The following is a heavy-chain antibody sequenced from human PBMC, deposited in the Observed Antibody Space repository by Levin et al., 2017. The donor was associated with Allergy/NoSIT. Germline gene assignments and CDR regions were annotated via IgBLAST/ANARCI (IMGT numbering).Heavy chain of an antibody. Sequence: KCGESLKISCKGSGYSFTSYWIGWVRQMPGKGLEWMGIIYPGNSDTRYSPSFQGQVTISADKSISTAYLQWSSLKASDTAMYYCARHDRSDYSYYYYYMDVWGKGTTVTVSS. J-gene: IGHJ6*03. V-gene: IGHV5-51*01. D-gene: IGHD4-11*01. CDR3: ARHDRSDYSYYYYYMDV. CDR2: IYPGNSDT. CDR1: GYSFTSYW.